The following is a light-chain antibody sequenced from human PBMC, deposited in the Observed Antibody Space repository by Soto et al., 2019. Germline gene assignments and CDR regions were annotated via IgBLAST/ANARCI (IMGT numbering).Light chain of an antibody. CDR2: DAY. CDR3: QQNGTPPLT. V-gene: IGKV3-20*01. J-gene: IGKJ5*01. Sequence: DIVLTQSPVTLSLSPGERATLSCRASQSVASSYLAWYQQKPGQAPRLLISDAYKRATGIADRFTGSGSGTDFTLIISRLEPEDFAVYYCQQNGTPPLTFGQGTRLEIK. CDR1: QSVASSY.